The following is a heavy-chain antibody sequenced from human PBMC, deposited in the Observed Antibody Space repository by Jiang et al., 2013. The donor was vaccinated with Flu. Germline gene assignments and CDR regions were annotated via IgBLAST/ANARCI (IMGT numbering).Heavy chain of an antibody. Sequence: PGLVKPSETLSLTCTVSGGSISSYYWSWIRQPPGKGLEWIGYVSYSGSTNYNPSLKSRVAISVDTSKNQFSLKLSSVTAADTAVYYCARCPPDYYDSSGSFDYWGQGTLVTVSS. V-gene: IGHV4-59*08. J-gene: IGHJ4*02. CDR3: ARCPPDYYDSSGSFDY. CDR1: GGSISSYY. D-gene: IGHD3-22*01. CDR2: VSYSGST.